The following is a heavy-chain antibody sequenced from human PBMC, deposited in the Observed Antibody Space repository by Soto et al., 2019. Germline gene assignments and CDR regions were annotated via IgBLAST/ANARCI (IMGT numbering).Heavy chain of an antibody. CDR2: IYYSGIT. D-gene: IGHD2-21*01. CDR1: GGSISSYY. J-gene: IGHJ4*02. CDR3: ARGNVVAIDY. V-gene: IGHV4-59*12. Sequence: SETLSLTCTVSGGSISSYYWSWIRQPPGKGLEWIAYIYYSGITYYNPSLKSRVTISVDRSKNQFSLKLSSVTAADTAVYYCARGNVVAIDYWGQGTLVTVSS.